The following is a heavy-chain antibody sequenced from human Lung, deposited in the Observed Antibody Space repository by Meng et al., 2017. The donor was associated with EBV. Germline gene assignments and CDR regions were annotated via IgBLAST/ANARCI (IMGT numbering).Heavy chain of an antibody. J-gene: IGHJ4*02. CDR3: VSSHSGKVVARRLDY. CDR2: YTDDATT. V-gene: IGHV4-4*02. Sequence: HVKVTGPAPGQAKPSVTLSLTCAGFSASTSGVSGGWRRQQPGGAVLWRIRIYTDDATTNCNSLLSSRITITLDTSKQVFSMKLTSLTAADTALYYGVSSHSGKVVARRLDYWGRGTLVTVSS. CDR1: SASTSGVSG. D-gene: IGHD1-26*01.